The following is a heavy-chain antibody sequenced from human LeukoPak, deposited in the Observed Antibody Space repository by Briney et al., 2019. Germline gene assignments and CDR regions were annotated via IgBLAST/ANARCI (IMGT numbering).Heavy chain of an antibody. V-gene: IGHV3-23*01. CDR2: ISGSGGST. Sequence: GGSLRLSCAASGFTFSSYAMSWVRQAPGKGLEWVSAISGSGGSTYYADSVKGRFTISRDNSKNTLYLQMNSLRAEDTAVYYCAKDPALLRYFDLMHFDYWGQGTLVTVSS. CDR1: GFTFSSYA. D-gene: IGHD3-9*01. CDR3: AKDPALLRYFDLMHFDY. J-gene: IGHJ4*02.